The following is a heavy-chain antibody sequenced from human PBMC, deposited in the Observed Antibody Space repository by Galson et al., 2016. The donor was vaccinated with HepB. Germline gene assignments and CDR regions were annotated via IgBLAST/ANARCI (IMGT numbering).Heavy chain of an antibody. J-gene: IGHJ4*02. CDR3: ARGTRFSYKWSFDS. V-gene: IGHV4-61*10. CDR2: VYSSGST. CDR1: GGSISSGAYY. D-gene: IGHD1-20*01. Sequence: SETLSLTCTVSGGSISSGAYYWSWIRQPAGRGLEWIGRVYSSGSTNYNPSLKTRVTISINTSKNQFSLRLRSVTAADTAVYFCARGTRFSYKWSFDSWGQGALVTVSS.